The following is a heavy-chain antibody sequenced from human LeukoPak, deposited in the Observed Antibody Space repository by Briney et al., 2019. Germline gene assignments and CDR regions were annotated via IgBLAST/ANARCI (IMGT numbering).Heavy chain of an antibody. V-gene: IGHV4-59*01. J-gene: IGHJ5*02. CDR2: IYYSGST. CDR3: ARVRGYSYGYDP. Sequence: PSETLSLTCTVSGGSISSYCWSWIRQPPGKGLEWIGYIYYSGSTNYNPSLKSRVTISVDTSKNQFSLKLSSVTAADTAVYYCARVRGYSYGYDPWGQGTLVTVSS. CDR1: GGSISSYC. D-gene: IGHD5-18*01.